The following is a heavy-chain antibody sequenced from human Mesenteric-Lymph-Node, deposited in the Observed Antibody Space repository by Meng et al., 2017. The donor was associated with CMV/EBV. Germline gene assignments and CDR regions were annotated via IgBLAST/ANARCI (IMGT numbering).Heavy chain of an antibody. J-gene: IGHJ4*02. V-gene: IGHV3-7*01. CDR2: IRQDGNER. D-gene: IGHD1-1*01. CDR1: GFTIGGYW. CDR3: ARCRFLEPLLFGCFDY. Sequence: GGSLRLSCVASGFTIGGYWMSWVRQVPGKGLEWVANIRQDGNERYYADVVKGRFTISRDNAKNSVDLEMKSLRDEDTAVYYCARCRFLEPLLFGCFDYWGQGSRVTVSS.